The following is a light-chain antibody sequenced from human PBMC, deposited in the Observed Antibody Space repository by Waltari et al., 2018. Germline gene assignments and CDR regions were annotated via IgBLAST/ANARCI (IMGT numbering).Light chain of an antibody. J-gene: IGKJ3*01. V-gene: IGKV2-28*01. CDR1: QSLLHGNGYNY. CDR2: LGY. Sequence: DIVMTQSPLSLPVTPGEPASISCRSSQSLLHGNGYNYLDWYLQRPGQSTQLLIYLGYSRASGVPDRFSGSGSGTHFTLKISRVEAEDVGVYYCMQALQTPFTFGPGTKVDIK. CDR3: MQALQTPFT.